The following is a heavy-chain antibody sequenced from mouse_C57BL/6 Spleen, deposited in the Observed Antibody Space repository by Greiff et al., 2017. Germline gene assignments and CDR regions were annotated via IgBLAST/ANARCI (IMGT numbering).Heavy chain of an antibody. V-gene: IGHV1-53*01. Sequence: QVQLKQPGTELVKPGASVKLSCKASGYTFTSYWMHWVKQRPGQGLEWIGNINPSNGGTNYNEKFKSKATLTVDKSSSTAYMQLSSLTSEDSAVYYCARSPYSNYVAMDYWGQGTSVTVSS. J-gene: IGHJ4*01. CDR2: INPSNGGT. CDR1: GYTFTSYW. CDR3: ARSPYSNYVAMDY. D-gene: IGHD2-5*01.